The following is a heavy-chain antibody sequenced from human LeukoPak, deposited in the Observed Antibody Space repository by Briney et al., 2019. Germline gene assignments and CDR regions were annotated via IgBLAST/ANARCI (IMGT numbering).Heavy chain of an antibody. V-gene: IGHV3-74*01. Sequence: GGSLRLSCAASGFTFSSYWMHWVRQAPGKGLVWVSRINSDGSSTSYADSVKGRFTISRDNAKNTLYLQMNSLRAEDTAVYYCARDQGYSSGWSLGCWGQGTLVTFSS. J-gene: IGHJ1*01. D-gene: IGHD6-19*01. CDR3: ARDQGYSSGWSLGC. CDR1: GFTFSSYW. CDR2: INSDGSST.